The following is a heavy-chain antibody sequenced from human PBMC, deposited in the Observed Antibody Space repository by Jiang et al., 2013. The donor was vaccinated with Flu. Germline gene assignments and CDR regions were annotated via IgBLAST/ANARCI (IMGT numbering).Heavy chain of an antibody. Sequence: PSETLSLTCAVYGGSFSGYYWSWIRQPPGKGLEWIGEINHSGSTNYNPSLKSRVTISVDTSKNQFSLKLSSVTAADTAVYYCARRRGSWFGRHDAFDIWGQGTMVTVSS. CDR3: ARRRGSWFGRHDAFDI. J-gene: IGHJ3*02. CDR2: INHSGST. CDR1: GGSFSGYY. D-gene: IGHD3-10*01. V-gene: IGHV4-34*01.